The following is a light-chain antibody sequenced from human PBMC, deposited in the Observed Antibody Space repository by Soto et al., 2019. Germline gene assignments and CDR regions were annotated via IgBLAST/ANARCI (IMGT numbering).Light chain of an antibody. J-gene: IGLJ2*01. Sequence: QSALTQPPSVSGAPGQRVTISCTGSSSNIGAGYGVHWYQKLPGTAPKLLIYGNTNRPSGVPDRFSGSKSGTSASLAITGLQAEDEADYYCQSYDNSLRGSVFGGGTKVTVL. V-gene: IGLV1-40*01. CDR1: SSNIGAGYG. CDR3: QSYDNSLRGSV. CDR2: GNT.